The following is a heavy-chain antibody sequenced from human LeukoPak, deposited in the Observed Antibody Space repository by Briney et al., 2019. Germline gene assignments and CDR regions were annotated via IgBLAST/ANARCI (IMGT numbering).Heavy chain of an antibody. V-gene: IGHV3-23*01. CDR3: ARDPGYAIYYFDY. Sequence: GGSLRLSCAASGFAFNTYAMNWVRQAPVKGLEWVSTISGRGDTSYFPDSVKGRFSISRDNSKNTLFLQMNNLRAEDTALYYCARDPGYAIYYFDYWGQGTLVTVSS. CDR2: ISGRGDTS. D-gene: IGHD3-9*01. J-gene: IGHJ4*02. CDR1: GFAFNTYA.